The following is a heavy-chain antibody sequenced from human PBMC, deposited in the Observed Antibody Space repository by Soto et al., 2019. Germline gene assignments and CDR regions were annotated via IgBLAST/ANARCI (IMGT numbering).Heavy chain of an antibody. CDR3: AKDPYYDSSGKWGHFDY. CDR1: GFTFSSYA. CDR2: ISGSGGST. V-gene: IGHV3-23*01. J-gene: IGHJ4*02. Sequence: EVQLLESGGGLVQPGGSLRLSRAASGFTFSSYAMSWVRQAPGKGLEWVSAISGSGGSTYYADSVKGRFTISRDNSKNTLYLQMNSLRAEDTAVYYCAKDPYYDSSGKWGHFDYWGQGTLVTVSS. D-gene: IGHD3-22*01.